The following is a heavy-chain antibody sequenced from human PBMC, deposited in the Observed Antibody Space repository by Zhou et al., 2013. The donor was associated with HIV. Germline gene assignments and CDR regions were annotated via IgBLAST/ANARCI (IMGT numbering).Heavy chain of an antibody. CDR2: INWNGGST. J-gene: IGHJ6*03. CDR1: GFTFSDYG. D-gene: IGHD1-1*01. Sequence: EVQLVESGGGVVQPGGSLRLSCAASGFTFSDYGMTWVRQAPGKGLEWVSGINWNGGSTGYADSVKGRFIISRDNAKHSLYLQMNSLRAEDTALYYCAREATAFNYYYYYMDVWGKGTTVTVSS. V-gene: IGHV3-20*04. CDR3: AREATAFNYYYYYMDV.